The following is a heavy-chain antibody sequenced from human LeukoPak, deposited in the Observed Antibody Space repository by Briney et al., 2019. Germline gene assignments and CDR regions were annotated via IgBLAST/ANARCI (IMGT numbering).Heavy chain of an antibody. V-gene: IGHV3-33*08. CDR3: ARGSGYGDNKIDP. D-gene: IGHD4-17*01. CDR1: GFTFSSYG. J-gene: IGHJ5*02. Sequence: GWSLRLSCAASGFTFSSYGMHWVSQAPGKGLEWVAVIRYDGSNKYYADCVKGRFTISRDNSKNTLYLQMNSLRAEDTAVYYCARGSGYGDNKIDPWGQGTLVTVSS. CDR2: IRYDGSNK.